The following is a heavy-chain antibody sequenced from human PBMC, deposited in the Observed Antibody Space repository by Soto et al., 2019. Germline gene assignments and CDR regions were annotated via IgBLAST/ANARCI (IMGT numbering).Heavy chain of an antibody. CDR1: GFTFSNAW. Sequence: GGSLRLSCAASGFTFSNAWMSWVRQAPGKGLEGVGRIKSKTDVGTTDYAAPVKGRFTISREDSKNTLYLQMNSLKTEDTAVYYCTTDVHCSSTSCYGVNWFDPWGQGTLVTVAS. V-gene: IGHV3-15*01. CDR3: TTDVHCSSTSCYGVNWFDP. CDR2: IKSKTDVGTT. D-gene: IGHD2-2*01. J-gene: IGHJ5*02.